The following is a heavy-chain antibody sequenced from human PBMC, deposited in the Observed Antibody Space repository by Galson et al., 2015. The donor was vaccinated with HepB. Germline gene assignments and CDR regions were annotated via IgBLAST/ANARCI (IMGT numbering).Heavy chain of an antibody. CDR2: IYWDDDQ. CDR3: AHILWAGRQLLIDY. J-gene: IGHJ4*02. D-gene: IGHD1-1*01. V-gene: IGHV2-5*02. CDR1: GVSLTTSEVG. Sequence: PALVKPTQPLTLTCTVSGVSLTTSEVGVGWIRQPPGKALKWLALIYWDDDQRYRTSLKSRLTITKDTSKNQVVLTMTNMDPVDTATYYCAHILWAGRQLLIDYWGQGTLVTVSS.